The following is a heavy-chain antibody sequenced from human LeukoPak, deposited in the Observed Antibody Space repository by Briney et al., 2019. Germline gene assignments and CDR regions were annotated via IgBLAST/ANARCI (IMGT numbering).Heavy chain of an antibody. V-gene: IGHV1-18*01. J-gene: IGHJ6*02. CDR2: ISAYNGNT. CDR1: GYTFTSYG. CDR3: ARDSLPTVVLGLGYYGMDV. D-gene: IGHD4/OR15-4a*01. Sequence: ASVKVSCKASGYTFTSYGISWVRPAPGQGLEWMGWISAYNGNTNYAQKLQGRVTMTTDTSTSTAYMELRSLRSDDTAVYYCARDSLPTVVLGLGYYGMDVWGQGTTVTVSS.